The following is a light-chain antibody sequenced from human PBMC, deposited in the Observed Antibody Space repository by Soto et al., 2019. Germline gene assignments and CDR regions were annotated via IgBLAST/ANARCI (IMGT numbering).Light chain of an antibody. CDR3: QQYKSSPCT. J-gene: IGKJ2*02. CDR1: QSIGTL. V-gene: IGKV1-5*03. CDR2: KAS. Sequence: DIQITQSPSTLSASVGDRVTITCRASQSIGTLLAWHQQEPGKAPKLLIYKASSLESGVPSRFNGSGSGTEFTLTISTLHTDDLATYYCQQYKSSPCTFGQGTKLELK.